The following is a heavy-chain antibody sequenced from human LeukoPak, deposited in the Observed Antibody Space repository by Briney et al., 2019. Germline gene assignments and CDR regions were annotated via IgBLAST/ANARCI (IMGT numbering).Heavy chain of an antibody. Sequence: PSETLSLTCAVYGGSFSGYYWSWIRQPPGKGLEWIGEINHSGSTNYNPSLKSRVTISVDTSKNQFSLKLSSVTAADTAVYYCARQTYYYDSSGPVPDAFDIWGQGTMVTVSS. CDR2: INHSGST. J-gene: IGHJ3*02. V-gene: IGHV4-34*01. CDR3: ARQTYYYDSSGPVPDAFDI. CDR1: GGSFSGYY. D-gene: IGHD3-22*01.